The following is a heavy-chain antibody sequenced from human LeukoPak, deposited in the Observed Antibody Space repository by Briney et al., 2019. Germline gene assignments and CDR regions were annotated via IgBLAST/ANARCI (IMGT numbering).Heavy chain of an antibody. J-gene: IGHJ6*03. CDR2: ISSSGNTT. Sequence: GGSLRLSCAASGFTFSDYYMSWIRQAPGKGLEWVSYISSSGNTTYHADSVKGRFTISRDNAKNSLYLQMNSLRAEDTAVYYCAARYSSSWYVPYYYMDVWGKGTTVTVSS. CDR1: GFTFSDYY. V-gene: IGHV3-11*04. D-gene: IGHD6-13*01. CDR3: AARYSSSWYVPYYYMDV.